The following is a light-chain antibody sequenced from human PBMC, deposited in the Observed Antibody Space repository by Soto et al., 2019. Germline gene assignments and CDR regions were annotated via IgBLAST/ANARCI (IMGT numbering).Light chain of an antibody. J-gene: IGLJ3*02. Sequence: QSVLTQPASVSGSPGQSVAISCTGTISDVGGNIYVSWYQQYPGKAPKLLIYEVNYRPSWVSDRFSGSKSGNTASLTISGLQSEDEAHYYCSSYTTSGTLVFGGGTKVTVL. CDR1: ISDVGGNIY. CDR3: SSYTTSGTLV. V-gene: IGLV2-14*01. CDR2: EVN.